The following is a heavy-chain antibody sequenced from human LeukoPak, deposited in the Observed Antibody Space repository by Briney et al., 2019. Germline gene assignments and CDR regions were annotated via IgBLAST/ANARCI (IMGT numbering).Heavy chain of an antibody. Sequence: SETLSLTCTVSGGSISSYYWSWIRRPAGKGLEWIGRIYTSGSTNYNPSLKSRVTMSVDTSKNQFSLKLSSVTAADTAVYYCARGYYDFWSGYYYYYGMDVWGQGTTVTVSS. CDR1: GGSISSYY. CDR2: IYTSGST. D-gene: IGHD3-3*01. J-gene: IGHJ6*02. V-gene: IGHV4-4*07. CDR3: ARGYYDFWSGYYYYYGMDV.